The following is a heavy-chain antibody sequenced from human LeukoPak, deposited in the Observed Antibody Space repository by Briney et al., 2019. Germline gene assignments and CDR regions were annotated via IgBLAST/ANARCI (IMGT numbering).Heavy chain of an antibody. CDR1: GFTFSSYW. Sequence: GGSLRLSCAASGFTFSSYWMSWVRQAPGKGLEWVANIKQDGSEKYYVDSVKGRFTISRDNAKNSLYLQMNSLRAEDTAVYYCARDEAGLRFFSTGAFDYWGQGALVTVSS. CDR3: ARDEAGLRFFSTGAFDY. CDR2: IKQDGSEK. D-gene: IGHD3-3*01. J-gene: IGHJ4*02. V-gene: IGHV3-7*01.